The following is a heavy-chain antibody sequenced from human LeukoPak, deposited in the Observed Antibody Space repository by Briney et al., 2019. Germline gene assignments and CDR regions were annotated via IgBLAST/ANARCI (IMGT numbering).Heavy chain of an antibody. CDR3: AKRNEQWLLDY. J-gene: IGHJ4*02. Sequence: GGSLRLSCAASGFTFSSYAMSWVRQAPGTGLEWVSAISGGGGRTYYVDSVKGRFTISRDNSKNTLYLQMNSLRAEDTAVYYCAKRNEQWLLDYWGQGTLVTVSS. CDR1: GFTFSSYA. D-gene: IGHD6-19*01. CDR2: ISGGGGRT. V-gene: IGHV3-23*01.